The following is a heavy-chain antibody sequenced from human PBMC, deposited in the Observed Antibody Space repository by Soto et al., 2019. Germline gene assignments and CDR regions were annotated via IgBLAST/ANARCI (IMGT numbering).Heavy chain of an antibody. CDR3: AKNQGVELVPLATVDWFDP. V-gene: IGHV3-30*18. J-gene: IGHJ5*02. CDR1: GFTFSNYG. Sequence: GGSLRLSCAASGFTFSNYGMHWVRQTPGKGLEWVALILYDGSNKYYADSVKGRFTISRDNSKNTLYLQVSSLRAEDTAVYHCAKNQGVELVPLATVDWFDPWGQGSVVTVSS. CDR2: ILYDGSNK. D-gene: IGHD1-26*01.